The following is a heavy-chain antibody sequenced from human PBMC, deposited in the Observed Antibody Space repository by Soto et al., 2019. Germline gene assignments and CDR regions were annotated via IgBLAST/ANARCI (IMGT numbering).Heavy chain of an antibody. CDR1: GFVFTNFW. J-gene: IGHJ4*02. CDR2: IDTSGHST. D-gene: IGHD6-13*01. CDR3: AKDSWYFDL. V-gene: IGHV3-74*01. Sequence: GGSLRLSCEASGFVFTNFWMHWVRHVPGKGLVWVARIDTSGHSTNYAESVKGRFTISRDNAKNTVSLQMNSLRVEDTGVYYCAKDSWYFDLWSQGSQVTVAS.